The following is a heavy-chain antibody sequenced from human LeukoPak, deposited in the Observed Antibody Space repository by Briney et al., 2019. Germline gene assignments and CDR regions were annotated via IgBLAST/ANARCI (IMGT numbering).Heavy chain of an antibody. CDR3: ARGWHERWLQGHFDY. V-gene: IGHV4-34*01. Sequence: KTSETLSLTCAVYGGSFSGYYWSWIRQPPGKGLEWIGEINHSGSTNYNPSLKSRVTISVDTSKNQFSLKLSSVTAADTAVYYCARGWHERWLQGHFDYWGQGTLVTVSS. J-gene: IGHJ4*02. D-gene: IGHD5-24*01. CDR1: GGSFSGYY. CDR2: INHSGST.